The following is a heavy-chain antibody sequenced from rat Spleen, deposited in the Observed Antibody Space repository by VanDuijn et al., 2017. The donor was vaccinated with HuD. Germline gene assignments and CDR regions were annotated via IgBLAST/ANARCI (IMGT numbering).Heavy chain of an antibody. V-gene: IGHV5-25*01. D-gene: IGHD3-1*01. CDR2: ISTNGGNI. Sequence: EVQLVESGGGLVQPGRSLKLSCAASGFTFSDYYMAWVRQAPKKGLEWVASISTNGGNIYHRDSVKGRFTISRDNAKSILYLQMDSLRSEDTATYYCARHSAAPVYVMDAWGQGASVTVSS. J-gene: IGHJ4*01. CDR3: ARHSAAPVYVMDA. CDR1: GFTFSDYY.